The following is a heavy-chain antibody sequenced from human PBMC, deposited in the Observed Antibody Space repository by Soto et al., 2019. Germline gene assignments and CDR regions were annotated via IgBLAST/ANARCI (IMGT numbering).Heavy chain of an antibody. CDR1: GYTFTNHW. CDR3: ARHASYYVSGGYFGTY. J-gene: IGHJ4*02. D-gene: IGHD3-22*01. Sequence: EVQLVQSGAEVKKPGESLKISCQGSGYTFTNHWITWVRQMPGKGLEWMGRINPSDSHTNYSPSFQGHVTMSVDKSISTAYLQWSSLKASDSAMYYCARHASYYVSGGYFGTYWGQGTLVTVSS. V-gene: IGHV5-10-1*03. CDR2: INPSDSHT.